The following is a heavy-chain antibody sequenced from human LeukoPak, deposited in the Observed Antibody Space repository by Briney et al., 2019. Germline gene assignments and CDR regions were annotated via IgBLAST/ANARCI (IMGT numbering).Heavy chain of an antibody. D-gene: IGHD3-10*01. CDR3: AKDNNYGLRPYYFDY. Sequence: PGGSLRLSCAASGFTFNNAWMSWVRQAPGKGLEWVALISFDGSNKYYVDSVKGRFTISRDNSKNTLNLQMNSLRGEDTAVYYCAKDNNYGLRPYYFDYWGQGTLVTVSS. CDR1: GFTFNNAW. CDR2: ISFDGSNK. V-gene: IGHV3-30*18. J-gene: IGHJ4*02.